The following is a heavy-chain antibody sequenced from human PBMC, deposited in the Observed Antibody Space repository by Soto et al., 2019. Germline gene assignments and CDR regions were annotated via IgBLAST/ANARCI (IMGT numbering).Heavy chain of an antibody. CDR1: GGSISSGGYY. Sequence: PSXTLSLTFTVSGGSISSGGYYWSWILQHPGKGLEWIGYIYYSGSTYYNPSLKSRVTISVDTSKNQFSLKLSSVTAADTAVYYCARVPYGGINWFDPWGQGTLVTVSS. CDR2: IYYSGST. D-gene: IGHD4-17*01. V-gene: IGHV4-31*03. J-gene: IGHJ5*02. CDR3: ARVPYGGINWFDP.